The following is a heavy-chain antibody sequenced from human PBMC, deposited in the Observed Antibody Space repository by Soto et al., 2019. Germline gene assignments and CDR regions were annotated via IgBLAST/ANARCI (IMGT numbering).Heavy chain of an antibody. J-gene: IGHJ4*02. CDR1: GFTFSNYD. D-gene: IGHD2-15*01. Sequence: QVQLVESGGGVVQPGRSQRLSCAASGFTFSNYDMSWVRQAPGKGLEWVAFISYDGNNKYYADSVKGRFTISRDNSKNTLFLQMSSLRAEDTAVYFCAKASLDLIFSPLFYFDWWGQGTQVSVSS. CDR2: ISYDGNNK. V-gene: IGHV3-30*18. CDR3: AKASLDLIFSPLFYFDW.